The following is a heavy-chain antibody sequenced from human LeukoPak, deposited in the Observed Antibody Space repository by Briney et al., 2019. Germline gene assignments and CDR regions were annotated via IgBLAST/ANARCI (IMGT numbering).Heavy chain of an antibody. CDR1: SRPIRSGSYH. CDR3: ARDRRAVAGRGYFDY. CDR2: IYTSGST. Sequence: PSQTQSLICTVSSRPIRSGSYHWRWIRKPAGKGLEWIGRIYTSGSTNNNPPLKSRVTISRVTSKNQFSLKLSSVTAADTAVYYCARDRRAVAGRGYFDYWGQGTLVTVSS. D-gene: IGHD6-19*01. V-gene: IGHV4-61*02. J-gene: IGHJ4*02.